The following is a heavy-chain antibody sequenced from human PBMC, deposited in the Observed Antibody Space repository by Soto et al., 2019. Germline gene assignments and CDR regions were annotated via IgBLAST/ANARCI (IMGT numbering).Heavy chain of an antibody. V-gene: IGHV3-30*03. Sequence: GGSLRLSCAASGFTFSSYGMHWVRQAPGKGLEWVAVISYDGSNKYYADSVKGRFTISRDNSKNTLYLQMNSLRAEDTAVYYCAREMYYDFWSGYLAPYGMDVWGQGTTVTVSS. D-gene: IGHD3-3*01. CDR2: ISYDGSNK. J-gene: IGHJ6*02. CDR1: GFTFSSYG. CDR3: AREMYYDFWSGYLAPYGMDV.